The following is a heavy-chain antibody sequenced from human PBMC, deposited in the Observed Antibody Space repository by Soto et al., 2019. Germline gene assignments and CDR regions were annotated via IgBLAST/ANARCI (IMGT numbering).Heavy chain of an antibody. D-gene: IGHD3-22*01. CDR3: ARRKGDYYDSSGYHYYFDY. CDR2: INPNSGGS. CDR1: GYTFTDYY. V-gene: IGHV1-2*02. Sequence: ASVTVSCKASGYTFTDYYVHWVRQAPGQGLEWMGWINPNSGGSKSAQKFQGMVTMTRDTSISTAYMELSRLRSDDTAVYYCARRKGDYYDSSGYHYYFDYWGQGTLVTVSS. J-gene: IGHJ4*02.